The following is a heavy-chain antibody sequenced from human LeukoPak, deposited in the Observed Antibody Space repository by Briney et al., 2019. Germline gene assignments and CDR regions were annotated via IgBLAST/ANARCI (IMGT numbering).Heavy chain of an antibody. V-gene: IGHV4-39*07. CDR2: MYYTGTT. J-gene: IGHJ5*02. Sequence: SETLSLTCSVSGGSIRSLGYSWGWIRQPPGKGLEWISRMYYTGTTYYNPSLKSRVTMSVDTSKNQFSRNLTSVTAADTSVFYCARSVGAYAGRCWFDTWGQGTLVTVSS. D-gene: IGHD2-8*02. CDR1: GGSIRSLGYS. CDR3: ARSVGAYAGRCWFDT.